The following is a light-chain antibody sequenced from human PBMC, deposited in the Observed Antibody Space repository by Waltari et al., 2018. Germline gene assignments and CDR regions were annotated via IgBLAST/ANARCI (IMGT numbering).Light chain of an antibody. CDR2: LNSDGSH. Sequence: QLVLTQSPSASASLGASLKLTCTLSSGHSSYAIACHQQQPEKGPRYLMKLNSDGSHSKGDGIPDRFSGSSSGAERYLTISSLQSEDEADYYCQTWGTGTWVFGGGTKLTVL. J-gene: IGLJ3*02. CDR3: QTWGTGTWV. CDR1: SGHSSYA. V-gene: IGLV4-69*01.